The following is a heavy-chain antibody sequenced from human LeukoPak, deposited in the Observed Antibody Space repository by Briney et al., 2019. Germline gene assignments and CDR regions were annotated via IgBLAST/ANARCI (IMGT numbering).Heavy chain of an antibody. CDR1: GGTFSTYT. CDR3: ARGWAVPGEYYFDY. D-gene: IGHD6-19*01. J-gene: IGHJ4*02. Sequence: GASVKVSCKASGGTFSTYTINWVRQAPGQGLEWIGGIIPIFGTTNYAQKFQGRVTITADKSTSTAYMELSSLRSEDTAVYYCARGWAVPGEYYFDYWGQGTLVTVSS. CDR2: IIPIFGTT. V-gene: IGHV1-69*06.